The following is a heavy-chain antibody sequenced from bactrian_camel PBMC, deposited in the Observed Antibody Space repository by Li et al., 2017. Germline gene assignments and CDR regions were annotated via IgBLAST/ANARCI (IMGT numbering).Heavy chain of an antibody. V-gene: IGHV3S53*01. CDR1: GYTLPMN. CDR3: AKGDTMAAGPNY. Sequence: VQLVESGGDSVQAGESLRLSCVASGYTLPMNMGWFRRLPGQEREGVAGIDSFGRTTYAPSVKGRFTISEENAKNTLYLQLTSLATEDTAMYYCAKGDTMAAGPNYWGQGTQVTVS. D-gene: IGHD6*01. CDR2: IDSFGRT. J-gene: IGHJ4*01.